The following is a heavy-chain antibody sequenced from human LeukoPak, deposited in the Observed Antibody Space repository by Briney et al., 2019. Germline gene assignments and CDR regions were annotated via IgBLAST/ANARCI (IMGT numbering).Heavy chain of an antibody. J-gene: IGHJ4*02. CDR2: IYSGGST. CDR1: EFTVTSNY. CDR3: AIKDY. V-gene: IGHV3-53*01. Sequence: GRSLRLSCAASEFTVTSNYMSWVRQAPGKGLEWVSVIYSGGSTYYADSVKGRFTISRDNSKNTLYLQMNSLRAEDMAVYYCAIKDYWGQGTLVTVSS.